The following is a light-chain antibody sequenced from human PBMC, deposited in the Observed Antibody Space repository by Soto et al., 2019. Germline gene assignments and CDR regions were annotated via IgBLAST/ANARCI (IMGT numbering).Light chain of an antibody. CDR3: HSYDKWPPGT. V-gene: IGKV3D-15*01. CDR2: DAS. J-gene: IGKJ1*01. Sequence: EILMTQFPATLSGSPGEIVTLSCRASQSVSTNVAWYQQKPGEAPRLLIFDASARAVDIPGRFSGSVSGTEFTLTISSLQPEDFAVYFCHSYDKWPPGTFGQGTKVDI. CDR1: QSVSTN.